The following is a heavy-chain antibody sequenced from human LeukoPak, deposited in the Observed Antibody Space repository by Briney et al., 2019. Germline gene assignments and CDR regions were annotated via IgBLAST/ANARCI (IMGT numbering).Heavy chain of an antibody. Sequence: GGSLRLSCAASGFTFSSYAMSWVRQAPGKGLEWLSSISDSGSSTYTNYEDSVKGRFTVSRDNSKNTLYLQMNSLRAEDTAVYYCAKDYYDSSGYYYFAEYFQHWGQGTLVTVSS. V-gene: IGHV3-23*01. CDR2: ISDSGSSTYT. CDR1: GFTFSSYA. J-gene: IGHJ1*01. CDR3: AKDYYDSSGYYYFAEYFQH. D-gene: IGHD3-22*01.